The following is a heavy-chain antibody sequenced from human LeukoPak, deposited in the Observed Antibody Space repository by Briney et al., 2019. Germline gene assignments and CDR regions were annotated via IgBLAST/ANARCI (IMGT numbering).Heavy chain of an antibody. CDR1: GFTFSSYG. CDR2: ISYDGSNK. D-gene: IGHD3-10*01. J-gene: IGHJ6*02. V-gene: IGHV3-30*18. CDR3: AKEERVRAPYYYYGMDV. Sequence: PGGSLRLSCAASGFTFSSYGMHWVRQAPGKGLEWVAVISYDGSNKYYADSVKGRFTISRDNSKNTLYLQMNSLRAEDTAVYYCAKEERVRAPYYYYGMDVWGQGTTVTVSS.